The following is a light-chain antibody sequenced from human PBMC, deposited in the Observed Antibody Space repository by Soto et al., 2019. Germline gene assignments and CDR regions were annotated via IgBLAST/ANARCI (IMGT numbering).Light chain of an antibody. CDR3: QQYGSSPPVT. Sequence: DIVLTQSPGTLSLSPGEGATLSCGASQSVSSNLAWYQQKPGQAPRLLIYGASTRATGIPDRFSGSGSGTDFTLTISRLEPDDFAVYYCQQYGSSPPVTFGQGTKVDIK. CDR1: QSVSSN. J-gene: IGKJ1*01. CDR2: GAS. V-gene: IGKV3-20*01.